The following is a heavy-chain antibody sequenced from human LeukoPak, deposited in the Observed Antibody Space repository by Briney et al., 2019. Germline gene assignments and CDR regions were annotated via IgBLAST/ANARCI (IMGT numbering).Heavy chain of an antibody. CDR1: GFTVSRNN. J-gene: IGHJ3*01. V-gene: IGHV3-53*01. CDR3: ARNHRGAFDL. Sequence: GGSLRLSCAASGFTVSRNNMSWVRQAPGKGLEWVSVISSGGNIYYTDSVKGRFTISRDNSKNTLYLQLSCLRLEDTAVYYCARNHRGAFDLWGQGTMVTASS. CDR2: ISSGGNI.